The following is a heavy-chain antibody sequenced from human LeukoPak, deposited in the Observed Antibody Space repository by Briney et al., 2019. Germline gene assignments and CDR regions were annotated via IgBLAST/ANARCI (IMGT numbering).Heavy chain of an antibody. J-gene: IGHJ4*02. Sequence: PSETLSLTCTVSGGSISSYYWSWIRQPPGKGLEWIGYIYYSGSTNYNPSLKSRVTISLDTSKNQFSLKLSSVTAADTAVYYCARDRRGYGDYFDYWGQGTLVTVSS. V-gene: IGHV4-59*01. CDR3: ARDRRGYGDYFDY. CDR2: IYYSGST. CDR1: GGSISSYY. D-gene: IGHD4-17*01.